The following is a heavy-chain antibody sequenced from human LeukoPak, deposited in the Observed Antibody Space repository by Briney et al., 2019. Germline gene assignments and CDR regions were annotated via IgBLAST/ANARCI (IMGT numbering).Heavy chain of an antibody. V-gene: IGHV3-15*01. CDR3: AKGAPGGTYFDY. J-gene: IGHJ4*02. CDR2: IKSKKDGETT. CDR1: GXSFTYAW. D-gene: IGHD1-26*01. Sequence: GGSLRLSCTTSGXSFTYAWMTWVRQAPGKGLEWVGRIKSKKDGETTDYAAPVKGRFTMSRDDSENTVSLQMNSLKTDDTAVYYCAKGAPGGTYFDYWGQGTVVTVSS.